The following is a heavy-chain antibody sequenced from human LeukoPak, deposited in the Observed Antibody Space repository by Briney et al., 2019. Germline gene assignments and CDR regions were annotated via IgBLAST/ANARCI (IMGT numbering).Heavy chain of an antibody. Sequence: SQTLSLTCAISGDSVSSNSAAWNWIRQSPSRGLEWLGRTYYRSKWYNDYAVSVKSRMTINPDTSKNQFSLQLNSVTPEDTAVYYCARAYYYDSSGYYYPNPHFDYWGQGTLVTVSS. D-gene: IGHD3-22*01. CDR3: ARAYYYDSSGYYYPNPHFDY. CDR2: TYYRSKWYN. J-gene: IGHJ4*02. V-gene: IGHV6-1*01. CDR1: GDSVSSNSAA.